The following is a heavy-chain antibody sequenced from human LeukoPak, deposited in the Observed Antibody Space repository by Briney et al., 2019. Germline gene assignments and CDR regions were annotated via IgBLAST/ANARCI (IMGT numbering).Heavy chain of an antibody. CDR1: GGSINNYW. V-gene: IGHV4-59*12. J-gene: IGHJ4*02. CDR2: RHSSGTT. Sequence: SETLSLTCTVSGGSINNYWWAWIRQPPGKGREWIGYRHSSGTTSYNLSLESRVTISIDTSRNQFSLDLNSVTAADTAVYYCARDSRGGGPDFDYWGQGTLVTVSS. D-gene: IGHD3-16*01. CDR3: ARDSRGGGPDFDY.